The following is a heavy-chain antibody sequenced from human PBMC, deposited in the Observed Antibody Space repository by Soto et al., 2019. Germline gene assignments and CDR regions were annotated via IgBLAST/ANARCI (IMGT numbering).Heavy chain of an antibody. J-gene: IGHJ6*04. CDR1: GGSISSSGYY. V-gene: IGHV3-7*01. D-gene: IGHD3-10*01. Sequence: PSETLSLTCTVSGGSISSSGYYWSWVRQAPGKGLEWVANIKQDGSEKYYVDSVKGRFTISRDNAKNSLYLQMNSLRAEDTAVYYCARDLWFGDGGLTGMDVWGKGTTVTVSS. CDR3: ARDLWFGDGGLTGMDV. CDR2: IKQDGSEK.